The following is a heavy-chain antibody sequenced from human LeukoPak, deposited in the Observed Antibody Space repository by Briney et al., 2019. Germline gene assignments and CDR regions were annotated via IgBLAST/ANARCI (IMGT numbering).Heavy chain of an antibody. Sequence: GESLKISCKGSGYSFTSYWIGWVRQMPGKGLEWMGIIYPGDSDTRYSPSFQGQVTISADRSISTAYLQWSSLKASDTAMYYCARTYIAARPGAYYYMDVWGKATTVTVSS. J-gene: IGHJ6*03. CDR2: IYPGDSDT. CDR1: GYSFTSYW. CDR3: ARTYIAARPGAYYYMDV. V-gene: IGHV5-51*01. D-gene: IGHD6-6*01.